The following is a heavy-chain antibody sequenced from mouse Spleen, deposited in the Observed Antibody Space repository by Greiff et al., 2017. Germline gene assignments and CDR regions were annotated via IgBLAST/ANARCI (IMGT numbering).Heavy chain of an antibody. CDR2: IHPNSGST. D-gene: IGHD3-3*01. CDR1: GYTFTSYW. J-gene: IGHJ2*01. Sequence: VQLQQPGAELVKPGASVKLSCKASGYTFTSYWMHWVKQRPGQGLEWIGMIHPNSGSTNYNEKFKSKATLTVDKSSSTAYMQLSSLTSEDSAVYYCARWRDDEAYFDYWGQGTTLTVSS. V-gene: IGHV1-64*01. CDR3: ARWRDDEAYFDY.